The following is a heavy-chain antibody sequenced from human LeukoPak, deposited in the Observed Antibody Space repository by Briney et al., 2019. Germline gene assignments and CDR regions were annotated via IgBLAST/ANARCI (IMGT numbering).Heavy chain of an antibody. Sequence: GGSLRLSCAASGFTVGNNYMNWVRQAPGKGLEWVSLIYSGGTTYYADSVKGRFTISRDSSKNTLYLQMNSLRVEDTAVYYCARAGYGTAARDYWGQGTLVTVSS. D-gene: IGHD3-10*01. CDR1: GFTVGNNY. CDR2: IYSGGTT. CDR3: ARAGYGTAARDY. J-gene: IGHJ4*02. V-gene: IGHV3-66*01.